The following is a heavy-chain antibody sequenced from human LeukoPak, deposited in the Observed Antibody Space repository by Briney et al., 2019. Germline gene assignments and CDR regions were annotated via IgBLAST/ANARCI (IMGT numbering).Heavy chain of an antibody. CDR1: GGSISSYY. D-gene: IGHD6-13*01. Sequence: SETLFLTCTVSGGSISSYYWSWIRQPPGKGLEWIGYVYYNGSTNYNPSLKSRVYISVDTSKNQFSLKLRSVTAADTAVYYCVRAAGSSSWSTWGQGALVTVSS. CDR3: VRAAGSSSWST. V-gene: IGHV4-59*01. CDR2: VYYNGST. J-gene: IGHJ5*02.